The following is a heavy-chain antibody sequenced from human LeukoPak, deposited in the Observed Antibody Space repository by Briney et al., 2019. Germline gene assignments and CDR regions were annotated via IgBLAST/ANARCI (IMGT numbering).Heavy chain of an antibody. Sequence: GGSLRLSCAASGFTFSSYAMSWVRQAPGKGLEWVSAISGSGGSTYYADSVKGRFTISRDNSKNTLYLQMNSLRAEDTAVYYCAKWGDYDVLTGYYDSDYWGQGTRVTVSS. CDR1: GFTFSSYA. D-gene: IGHD3-9*01. V-gene: IGHV3-23*01. CDR3: AKWGDYDVLTGYYDSDY. CDR2: ISGSGGST. J-gene: IGHJ4*02.